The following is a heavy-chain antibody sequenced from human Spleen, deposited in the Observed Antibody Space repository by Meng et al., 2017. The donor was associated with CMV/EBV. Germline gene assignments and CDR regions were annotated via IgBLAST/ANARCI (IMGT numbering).Heavy chain of an antibody. CDR1: GGSFSGYY. J-gene: IGHJ4*02. V-gene: IGHV4-34*01. Sequence: SETLSLTCSIYGGSFSGYYWSWIRQPPGKGLEWIGEITHSGSTKYNPSLRGRGTISLDTSKNHFSLKLSSVTAADTAVYYCARGELLAYWSQGTLVTVS. CDR3: ARGELLAY. CDR2: ITHSGST. D-gene: IGHD1-26*01.